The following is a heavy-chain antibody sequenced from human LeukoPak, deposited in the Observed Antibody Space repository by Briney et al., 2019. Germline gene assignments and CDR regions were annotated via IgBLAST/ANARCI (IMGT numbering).Heavy chain of an antibody. CDR2: VNSDGSST. Sequence: GGSLRLSCAASGFTFSSYWMHWVRQAPGKRLVWVSRVNSDGSSTSYADSVKGRFTISRDNAKYTLYLQMNSLRAEDTAVYYCARDPGDGDYGYWGQGTLVTVSS. V-gene: IGHV3-74*01. CDR1: GFTFSSYW. D-gene: IGHD4-17*01. J-gene: IGHJ4*02. CDR3: ARDPGDGDYGY.